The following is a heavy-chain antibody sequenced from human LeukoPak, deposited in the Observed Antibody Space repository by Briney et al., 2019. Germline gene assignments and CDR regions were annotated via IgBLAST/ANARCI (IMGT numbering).Heavy chain of an antibody. V-gene: IGHV3-7*01. J-gene: IGHJ5*02. CDR1: GFTFSSYW. Sequence: PGGSLRLSCEASGFTFSSYWMSWVRQAPGKGPEWVANIKQDGSEKYYVDSVKGRFIISRDNAKNSLYLQMNSLRAEDTAVYYCARVGIGYCSSTSCHNWFDPWGQGTLVTVSS. CDR2: IKQDGSEK. D-gene: IGHD2-2*01. CDR3: ARVGIGYCSSTSCHNWFDP.